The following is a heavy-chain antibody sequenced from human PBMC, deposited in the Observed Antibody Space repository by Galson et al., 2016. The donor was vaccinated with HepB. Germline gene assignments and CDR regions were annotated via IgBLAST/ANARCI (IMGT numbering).Heavy chain of an antibody. CDR2: IYDSGST. Sequence: TLSLTCAVSGGSISSGGYYWTWIRQHPVKGLEWIGYIYDSGSTYYNPSLKSRIIISVDTSKNQFSLKLTSVTAADTAVYYCSRDRRNGSTYEYGMDVWGQGTTVTFSS. J-gene: IGHJ6*02. V-gene: IGHV4-31*11. D-gene: IGHD5-24*01. CDR1: GGSISSGGYY. CDR3: SRDRRNGSTYEYGMDV.